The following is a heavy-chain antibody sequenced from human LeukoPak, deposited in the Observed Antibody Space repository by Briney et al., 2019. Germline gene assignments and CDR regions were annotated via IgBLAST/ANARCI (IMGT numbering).Heavy chain of an antibody. D-gene: IGHD3-16*01. CDR3: ARVGSERGSRYFDY. Sequence: PSETLSLTCTVSGGSISTYYWSWIRQPPGKGLEWIGYIYYSGSTNYNPSLKSRGTISVDTSKNQFSLKLRSVTAADTAVYYCARVGSERGSRYFDYWGQGTLVTVSS. J-gene: IGHJ4*02. CDR1: GGSISTYY. V-gene: IGHV4-59*01. CDR2: IYYSGST.